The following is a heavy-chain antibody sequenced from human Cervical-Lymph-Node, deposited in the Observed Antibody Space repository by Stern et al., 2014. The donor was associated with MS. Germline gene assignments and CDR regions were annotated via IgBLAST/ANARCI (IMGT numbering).Heavy chain of an antibody. D-gene: IGHD6-19*01. CDR1: GYTFTRYY. J-gene: IGHJ6*02. Sequence: QDQLVQSGAEVKKPGASVKVSCKASGYTFTRYYMHWVRQAPGQGLEWMGIINPSGGSTSNAQKFQGRVTMNRDTSTSTVHMELSSLRSEDTAVYYCAREVAGHRLGMMDVWGQGTTVTVS. CDR3: AREVAGHRLGMMDV. V-gene: IGHV1-46*01. CDR2: INPSGGST.